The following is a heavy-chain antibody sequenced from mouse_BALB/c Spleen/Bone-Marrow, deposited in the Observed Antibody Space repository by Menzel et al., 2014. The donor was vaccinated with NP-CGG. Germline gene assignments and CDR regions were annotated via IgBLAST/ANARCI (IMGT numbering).Heavy chain of an antibody. CDR1: GYSFTNYY. V-gene: IGHV1S81*02. Sequence: QVQLQQSGAELVKPGASVKLSCKASGYSFTNYYMYWVKRRPGQGLEWIGEINPSNGGTNFNEKFKNKATLTVDKSSSTAYMQLSSLTSEGSAVYYCTRSNDGYWYFDVWGAGTTVTVSS. CDR2: INPSNGGT. J-gene: IGHJ1*01. D-gene: IGHD2-12*01. CDR3: TRSNDGYWYFDV.